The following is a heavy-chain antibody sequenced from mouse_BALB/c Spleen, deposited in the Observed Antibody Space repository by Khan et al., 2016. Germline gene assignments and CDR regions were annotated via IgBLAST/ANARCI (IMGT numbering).Heavy chain of an antibody. J-gene: IGHJ4*01. CDR3: ARWGGNYDAMDY. CDR1: GYTFTNYG. CDR2: INTYTGEP. V-gene: IGHV9-1*02. D-gene: IGHD1-1*02. Sequence: QIQLVQSGPELKKPGETVKISCKASGYTFTNYGMNWVQQAPGKGLKWMGWINTYTGEPTYADAFKGRFAFSLETSASTAYLQINNLKNEDMATYFCARWGGNYDAMDYWGQGASVTVSS.